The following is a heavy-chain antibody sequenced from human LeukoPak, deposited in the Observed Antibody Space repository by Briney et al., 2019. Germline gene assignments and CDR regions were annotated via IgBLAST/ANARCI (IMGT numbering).Heavy chain of an antibody. CDR3: ARVGGGDVYYGMDV. J-gene: IGHJ6*02. CDR2: IYSGGST. Sequence: GGSLGLSCAASGFTVSSNYMSWVRQAPGKGLEWVSVIYSGGSTYYADSVKGRFTISRDNSKNTLYLQMNSLRAEDTAVYYCARVGGGDVYYGMDVWGQGTTVTVSS. V-gene: IGHV3-53*01. D-gene: IGHD2-21*02. CDR1: GFTVSSNY.